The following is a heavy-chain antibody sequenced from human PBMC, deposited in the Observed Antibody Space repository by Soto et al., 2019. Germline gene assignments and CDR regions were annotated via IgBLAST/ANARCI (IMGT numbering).Heavy chain of an antibody. CDR2: IKSKTDGGTT. CDR3: TTDSSGTEPSYYYYGMDV. D-gene: IGHD3-22*01. Sequence: PGESLKISCAASGFTFSNAWMNWVRQAPGKGLEWVGRIKSKTDGGTTDYAAPVKGRFTISRDDSKNTLYLQMNSLKTEDTAVYYCTTDSSGTEPSYYYYGMDVWGQGTTVTVSS. CDR1: GFTFSNAW. V-gene: IGHV3-15*07. J-gene: IGHJ6*02.